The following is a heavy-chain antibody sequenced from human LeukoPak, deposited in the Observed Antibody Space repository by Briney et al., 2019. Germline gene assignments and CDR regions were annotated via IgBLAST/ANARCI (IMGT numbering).Heavy chain of an antibody. CDR3: ARVGYSSGWYFDY. CDR1: GFIFSTYS. J-gene: IGHJ4*02. D-gene: IGHD6-19*01. Sequence: GGSLRLSCAASGFIFSTYSMNWVRQAPGKGLEWVSSISSTSSYIYYADSVKGRFTISRDNAQKSLYLQMNSLKAEDTAVYYCARVGYSSGWYFDYWGQGTLVTVSS. V-gene: IGHV3-21*01. CDR2: ISSTSSYI.